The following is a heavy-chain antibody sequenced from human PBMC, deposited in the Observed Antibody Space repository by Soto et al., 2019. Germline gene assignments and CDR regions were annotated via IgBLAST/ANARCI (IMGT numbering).Heavy chain of an antibody. J-gene: IGHJ4*02. CDR3: ARGHLGITTTGTWYDIDY. Sequence: QVQLQESGPRLVKPSETLSLTCTVSGYAISSYYWTWIRQPPGKGLEYIGYIYYSGRTYYNPALKSRVSISVDTSKNQFSLKLSSVTAAETAVYYCARGHLGITTTGTWYDIDYWGQGTLVTVSS. V-gene: IGHV4-59*01. CDR2: IYYSGRT. CDR1: GYAISSYY. D-gene: IGHD2-15*01.